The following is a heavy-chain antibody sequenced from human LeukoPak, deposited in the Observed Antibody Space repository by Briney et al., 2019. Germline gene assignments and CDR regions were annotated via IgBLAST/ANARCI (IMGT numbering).Heavy chain of an antibody. Sequence: SETLSLTCTVSGGSISSYYWSWIRQPPGKGLEWIGYIYYSGSTNYNPSLKSRVTISVDTSKNQFSLKLSSVTAADTAVYYCARHDYDSSGYYTNWYFDLWGRGTLVTVSS. CDR2: IYYSGST. V-gene: IGHV4-59*08. D-gene: IGHD3-22*01. J-gene: IGHJ2*01. CDR3: ARHDYDSSGYYTNWYFDL. CDR1: GGSISSYY.